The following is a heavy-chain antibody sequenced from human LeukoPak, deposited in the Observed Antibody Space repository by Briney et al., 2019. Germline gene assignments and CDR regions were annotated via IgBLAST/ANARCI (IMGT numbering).Heavy chain of an antibody. V-gene: IGHV1-18*01. CDR3: ARQSRITMIVVVTDDAFDI. D-gene: IGHD3-22*01. CDR2: ISAYNATT. Sequence: SVPVSCKASGNTFTSYGLSRVQQAPGQGLESLGWISAYNATTNYAQKLQGRVTMTTDTSTSTAYMELRSLRSDDTAVYYCARQSRITMIVVVTDDAFDIWGQGTMVTVSS. CDR1: GNTFTSYG. J-gene: IGHJ3*02.